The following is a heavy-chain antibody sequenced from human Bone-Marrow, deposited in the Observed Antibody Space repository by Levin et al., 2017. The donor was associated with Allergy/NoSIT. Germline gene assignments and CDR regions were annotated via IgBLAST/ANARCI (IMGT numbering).Heavy chain of an antibody. CDR3: ARIPRLAVTGVFDV. V-gene: IGHV1-69*13. CDR1: GGTFINYA. J-gene: IGHJ3*01. D-gene: IGHD3-9*01. CDR2: LIPVLGTV. Sequence: WASVKVSCKASGGTFINYAFHWVRQAPGQGLEWVGGLIPVLGTVDYAQNFQGRVTITADESTTTVYMELSGLRSDDAAMYFCARIPRLAVTGVFDVWGQGTMVTVSA.